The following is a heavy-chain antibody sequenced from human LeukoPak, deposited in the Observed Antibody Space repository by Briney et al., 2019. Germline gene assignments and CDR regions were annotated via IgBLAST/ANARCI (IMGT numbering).Heavy chain of an antibody. CDR3: ARGARITMVRGVMFWFDP. V-gene: IGHV1-3*01. CDR1: GYTFTSYA. D-gene: IGHD3-10*01. J-gene: IGHJ5*02. CDR2: INAGNGNT. Sequence: ASVKVSCKASGYTFTSYAMHWVRQAPGQRLEWMGWINAGNGNTKYSQKFQGRVTITRDTSASTAYMELSSLRSEDTAVYYCARGARITMVRGVMFWFDPWGQGTRVTVSS.